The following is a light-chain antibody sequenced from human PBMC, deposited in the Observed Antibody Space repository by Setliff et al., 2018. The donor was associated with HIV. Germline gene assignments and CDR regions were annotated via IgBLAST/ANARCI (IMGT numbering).Light chain of an antibody. J-gene: IGLJ1*01. V-gene: IGLV1-44*01. CDR2: TNS. CDR1: NSNIGTTT. CDR3: ASWDDSLKVYV. Sequence: QSVLTHSPSVSGTPGQRVTISCPGSNSNIGTTTVDWYQRHPVAAPKLLIYTNSHLPPGVPDRFSGSTSGTSASLAISGLQSADEAEYYCASWDDSLKVYVFGSGTKVTVL.